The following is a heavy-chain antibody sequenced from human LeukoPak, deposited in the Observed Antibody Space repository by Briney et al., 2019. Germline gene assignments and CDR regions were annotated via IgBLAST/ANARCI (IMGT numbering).Heavy chain of an antibody. J-gene: IGHJ4*02. Sequence: PGRSLRLSCAASGFTFSSYGMHWVRQAPGKGLEWVAVISYDGSNKYYADSVKGRFTISRDNSKNTLYLQMNSLRAEDTAVYYCASDSPRVGATGSNDHWGQGTQVTISS. V-gene: IGHV3-30*03. CDR1: GFTFSSYG. D-gene: IGHD1-26*01. CDR2: ISYDGSNK. CDR3: ASDSPRVGATGSNDH.